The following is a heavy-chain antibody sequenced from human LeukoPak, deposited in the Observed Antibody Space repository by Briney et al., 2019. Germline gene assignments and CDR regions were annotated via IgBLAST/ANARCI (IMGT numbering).Heavy chain of an antibody. J-gene: IGHJ6*02. D-gene: IGHD5-24*01. CDR3: HMGEDGYNGNYGMDV. CDR2: IIPIVGIV. V-gene: IGHV1-69*04. CDR1: GGTFSSYA. Sequence: SVKVSCKASGGTFSSYAISWVRQAPGQGLEWMGRIIPIVGIVNYAQKFQGRVTIIADKSTSIAYMELSSLKSEDTAVYYCHMGEDGYNGNYGMDVWGQGTTVTVSS.